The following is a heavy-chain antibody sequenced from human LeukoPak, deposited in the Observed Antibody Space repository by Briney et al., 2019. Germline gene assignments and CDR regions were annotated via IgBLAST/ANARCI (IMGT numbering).Heavy chain of an antibody. CDR2: IKEDRSAK. J-gene: IGHJ4*02. D-gene: IGHD5-12*01. CDR1: GFTFSRYW. V-gene: IGHV3-7*04. CDR3: ARDSPGYGGYSY. Sequence: GGSLRLSCTASGFTFSRYWMTWVRQAPGKGLEWVANIKEDRSAKYYVDSMQGRFTISRAHAKNSLSLQIPSLRAEDTAVYYCARDSPGYGGYSYWGQGTLVTVSS.